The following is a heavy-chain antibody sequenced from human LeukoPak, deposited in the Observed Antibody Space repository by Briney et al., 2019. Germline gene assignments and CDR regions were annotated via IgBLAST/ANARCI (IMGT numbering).Heavy chain of an antibody. CDR3: ARDSSGGYGFIDY. D-gene: IGHD5-12*01. J-gene: IGHJ4*02. Sequence: SQTLSLTCTLASGSMSSGDFRWTWIRQHPGKGLEWIGYIYHSGNSYYNPSLKSRVIISVDTSKNQFSLKLNSVTAADTAVYYCARDSSGGYGFIDYWGQGSPVTVSS. V-gene: IGHV4-31*03. CDR1: SGSMSSGDFR. CDR2: IYHSGNS.